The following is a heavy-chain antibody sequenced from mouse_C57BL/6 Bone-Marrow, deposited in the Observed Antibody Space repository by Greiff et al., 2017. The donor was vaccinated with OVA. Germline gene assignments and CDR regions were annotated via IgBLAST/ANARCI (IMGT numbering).Heavy chain of an antibody. Sequence: EVKLQESGGGLVQPGGSLKLSCAASGFTFSDYYMYWVRQTPEKRLEWVAYISNGGGSTYYPDTVKGRFTIYRANATTTLYLQMSRLKAEDTAMYYCARHGAYWGQGTLVTVSA. CDR1: GFTFSDYY. CDR3: ARHGAY. CDR2: ISNGGGST. V-gene: IGHV5-12*01. J-gene: IGHJ3*01.